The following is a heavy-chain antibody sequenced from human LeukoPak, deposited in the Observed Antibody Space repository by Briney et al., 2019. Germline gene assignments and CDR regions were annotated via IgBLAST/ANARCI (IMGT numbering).Heavy chain of an antibody. J-gene: IGHJ4*02. CDR1: GGSISSSSYY. CDR3: ARPHRDYYDSSGYYGERFDY. Sequence: SETLSLTCTVSGGSISSSSYYWGWIRQPPVKGLEWIGSIYYNGSTYYNPSLKSRVTISVDTSKNQFSLKLSSVTAADTAVYYCARPHRDYYDSSGYYGERFDYWGQGTLVTVSS. CDR2: IYYNGST. D-gene: IGHD3-22*01. V-gene: IGHV4-39*07.